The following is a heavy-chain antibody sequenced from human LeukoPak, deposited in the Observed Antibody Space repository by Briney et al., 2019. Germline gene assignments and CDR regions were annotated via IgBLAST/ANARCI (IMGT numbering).Heavy chain of an antibody. CDR1: GFTFSSYA. CDR3: AKIGYSSGWYGRYYFDY. CDR2: ISGSGGST. J-gene: IGHJ4*02. V-gene: IGHV3-23*01. D-gene: IGHD6-19*01. Sequence: GGSLRLSCAASGFTFSSYAMSWVRQAPGKGLEWVSAISGSGGSTYYADSVKGRFTISRDNSKNTLYLQMNSLRAEDTAVYYCAKIGYSSGWYGRYYFDYWGQGTLVTVSS.